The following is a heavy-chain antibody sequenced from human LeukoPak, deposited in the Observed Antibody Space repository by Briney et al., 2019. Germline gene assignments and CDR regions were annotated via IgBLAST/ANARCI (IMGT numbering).Heavy chain of an antibody. CDR1: GFTFSSYS. V-gene: IGHV3-48*01. J-gene: IGHJ4*02. CDR3: VAMTTALIDY. Sequence: GGSLRLSCAASGFTFSSYSMNWVRQAPGKGLEWVSYISSSGSTIYYADSVKGRFTISRDNSKNTLYLQMNSLRAEDTAVYYCVAMTTALIDYWGQGTLVTVSS. CDR2: ISSSGSTI. D-gene: IGHD4-11*01.